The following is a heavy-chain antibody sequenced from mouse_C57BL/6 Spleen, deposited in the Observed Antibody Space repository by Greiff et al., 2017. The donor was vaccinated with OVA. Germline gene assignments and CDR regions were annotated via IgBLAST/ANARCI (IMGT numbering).Heavy chain of an antibody. CDR2: ISSGGSYT. Sequence: VQLKESGGDLVKPGGSLKLSCAASGFTFSSYGMSWVRQTPDQRLEWVATISSGGSYTYYPDSVKGRFTISRDNAKNTLYLQMSSLKSEDTAMYYCARWDYDYFDYWGQGTTLTVSS. CDR3: ARWDYDYFDY. D-gene: IGHD2-4*01. V-gene: IGHV5-6*01. CDR1: GFTFSSYG. J-gene: IGHJ2*01.